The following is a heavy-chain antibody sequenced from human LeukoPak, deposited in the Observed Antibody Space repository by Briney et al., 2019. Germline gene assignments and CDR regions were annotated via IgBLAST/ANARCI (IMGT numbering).Heavy chain of an antibody. V-gene: IGHV3-23*01. J-gene: IGHJ4*02. Sequence: PGGSLRLSCAASGFTFSSYAMSLVRQAPGKGLEWVSAISGSGGSTYYADSVKGRFTISRDNSKNTLYLQMNSLRAEDTAVYYCAKHIRFSGPLYYFDYWGQGTLVTVSS. CDR3: AKHIRFSGPLYYFDY. D-gene: IGHD3-3*01. CDR1: GFTFSSYA. CDR2: ISGSGGST.